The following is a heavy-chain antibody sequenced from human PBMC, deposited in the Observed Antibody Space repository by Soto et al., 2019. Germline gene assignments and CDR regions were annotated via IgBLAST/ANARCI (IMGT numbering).Heavy chain of an antibody. Sequence: QVQVVESGGGVLQPRRSLRLSCAASGFTFSNYAMYWVRQAPGKGLEWVAVKSYDGSNKYYADSVKGRFTISRDNSKNTLYLQMNSLRAEDTAVYYCARVYCVSTSCYGVYYYSGMDVWGQGTTVTVSS. CDR2: KSYDGSNK. D-gene: IGHD2-2*01. V-gene: IGHV3-30-3*01. J-gene: IGHJ6*02. CDR3: ARVYCVSTSCYGVYYYSGMDV. CDR1: GFTFSNYA.